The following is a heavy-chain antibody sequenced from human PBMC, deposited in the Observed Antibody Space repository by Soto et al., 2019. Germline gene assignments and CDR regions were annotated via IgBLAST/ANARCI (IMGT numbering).Heavy chain of an antibody. D-gene: IGHD2-15*01. CDR2: IWYDGSNK. V-gene: IGHV3-33*01. CDR1: GFTFSSYG. Sequence: QVQLVESGGGVVQPGRSLRLSCAASGFTFSSYGMHWVRQAPGKGLEWVAVIWYDGSNKYYADSVKGRFTISRDNSKNTRYLQMNSLRAEDTAVYYCASDRYCSGGSCYPFDYWGQGTLVTVSS. J-gene: IGHJ4*02. CDR3: ASDRYCSGGSCYPFDY.